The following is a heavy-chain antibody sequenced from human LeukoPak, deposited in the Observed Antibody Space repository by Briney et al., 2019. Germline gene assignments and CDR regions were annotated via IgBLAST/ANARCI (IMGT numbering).Heavy chain of an antibody. CDR2: FYSGGNT. CDR1: GFTVSTNY. Sequence: AGGSLRLSCVASGFTVSTNYMSWVRQAPGKGLEWVSVFYSGGNTYYADSVKGRFTISRDTSKNTLYLQMDSLRAEDTAVYYCARGGGAYCGDDCRRTFDYWGQGTLVTVFS. CDR3: ARGGGAYCGDDCRRTFDY. D-gene: IGHD2-21*02. J-gene: IGHJ4*02. V-gene: IGHV3-53*01.